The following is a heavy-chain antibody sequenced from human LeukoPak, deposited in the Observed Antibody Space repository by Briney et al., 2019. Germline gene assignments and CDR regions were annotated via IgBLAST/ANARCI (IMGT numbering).Heavy chain of an antibody. Sequence: ASVKVSCEASGYTLTKYGISWVRQAPGQGPEWMGWISGYNGNTNYAQKFQGSVTMTTDTSTSTAYMELRDLKSDDTAVYYCGRDYYYGTSAPYNFGIDVWGQGTTVTVSS. CDR1: GYTLTKYG. CDR3: GRDYYYGTSAPYNFGIDV. V-gene: IGHV1-18*04. CDR2: ISGYNGNT. J-gene: IGHJ6*02. D-gene: IGHD3-10*01.